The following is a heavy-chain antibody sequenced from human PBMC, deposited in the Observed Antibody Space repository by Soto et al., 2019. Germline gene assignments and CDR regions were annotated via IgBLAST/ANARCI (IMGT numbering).Heavy chain of an antibody. Sequence: PSETLSLTCAVSGGSFTSNNWWTWVRQPPGQGLEWIGEIYRTGSTNYNPSPKSRVTILLDKSENQFSLKVTSLTAADTAVYYCASRDPGTSVDYWGQGTLVTVSS. J-gene: IGHJ4*02. V-gene: IGHV4-4*02. D-gene: IGHD1-7*01. CDR3: ASRDPGTSVDY. CDR2: IYRTGST. CDR1: GGSFTSNNW.